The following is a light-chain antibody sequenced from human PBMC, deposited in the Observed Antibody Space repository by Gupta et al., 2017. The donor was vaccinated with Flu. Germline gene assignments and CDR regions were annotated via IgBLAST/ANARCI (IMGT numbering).Light chain of an antibody. V-gene: IGLV3-21*02. Sequence: SYVLTQPPSVSVAPGQTAIITCEGNDIGGNYVPWYHQQPGPAPVLVVDDDKDRPSRVPQRFSCSNNGNTATPITTAGEEGEEDDDYYYESDDNSNHLGLFGGGTKLTVL. CDR2: DDK. J-gene: IGLJ2*01. CDR1: DIGGNY. CDR3: YESDDNSNHLGL.